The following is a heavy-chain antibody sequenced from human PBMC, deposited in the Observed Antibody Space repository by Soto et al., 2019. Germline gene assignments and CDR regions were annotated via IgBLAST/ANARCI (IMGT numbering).Heavy chain of an antibody. D-gene: IGHD3-22*01. Sequence: GGSLRLSCGASGFTFSSYAMSWVRQAPGKGLEWVSAISGSGGSTYYADSVKGRFTISRDNSKNTLYLQMNSLRAEDTAVYYCAKGQAYYYDSSGSWYFFDYWGQGTLVTVSS. CDR1: GFTFSSYA. V-gene: IGHV3-23*01. CDR3: AKGQAYYYDSSGSWYFFDY. J-gene: IGHJ4*02. CDR2: ISGSGGST.